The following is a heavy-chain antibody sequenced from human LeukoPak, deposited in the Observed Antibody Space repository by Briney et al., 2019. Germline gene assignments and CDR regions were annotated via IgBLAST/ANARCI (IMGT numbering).Heavy chain of an antibody. Sequence: SETLSLTCTVSGGSISSGGYYWNWIRQPAGKGLEWIGRIQTSGSTNYNPSLNSRVTISVDTSENQFSLELRSVTAADAAVYYCAREKARIAAAGTPGGYDAFDIWGQGTMVTVSS. V-gene: IGHV4-61*02. CDR2: IQTSGST. J-gene: IGHJ3*02. D-gene: IGHD6-13*01. CDR1: GGSISSGGYY. CDR3: AREKARIAAAGTPGGYDAFDI.